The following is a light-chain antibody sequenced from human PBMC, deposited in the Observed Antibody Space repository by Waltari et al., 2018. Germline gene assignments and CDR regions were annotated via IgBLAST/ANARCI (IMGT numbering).Light chain of an antibody. Sequence: DVVMTQTPVSLSVTPGQPASISCKVIQSLLYSDGKTYLYWYLQKPGQSPHLLIYEVSSRVSGVPDRFSGSGSGTDFTLKISRVEAEDVGVYYCMQAIHLPLTFGGGTKVEIK. CDR3: MQAIHLPLT. CDR2: EVS. CDR1: QSLLYSDGKTY. V-gene: IGKV2-29*02. J-gene: IGKJ4*01.